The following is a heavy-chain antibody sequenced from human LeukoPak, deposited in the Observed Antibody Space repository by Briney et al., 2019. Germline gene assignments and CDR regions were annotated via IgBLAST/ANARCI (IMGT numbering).Heavy chain of an antibody. V-gene: IGHV4-34*01. CDR1: GGSFSGYY. J-gene: IGHJ5*02. CDR3: ARDRWDYYDSSGYLPFDP. D-gene: IGHD3-22*01. CDR2: INHSGST. Sequence: SETLSLTCAVYGGSFSGYYWSWIRQPPGKGLEWIGEINHSGSTNYNPSLKSRVTISVDTPKNQFSLKLSSVTAADTAVYYCARDRWDYYDSSGYLPFDPWGQETLVTVSS.